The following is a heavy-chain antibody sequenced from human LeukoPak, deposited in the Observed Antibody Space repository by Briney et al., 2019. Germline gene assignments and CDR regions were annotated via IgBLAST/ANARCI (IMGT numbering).Heavy chain of an antibody. CDR3: AREGGYCSSTSCSFDY. J-gene: IGHJ4*02. CDR1: GYSISSGYY. D-gene: IGHD2-2*01. CDR2: IYHSGST. Sequence: KPSETLSLTCAVSGYSISSGYYWGWIRQPPGKGLEWIGSIYHSGSTYYNSSLKSRVTISVDTSKNQFSLKLSSVTAADTAVYYCAREGGYCSSTSCSFDYWGQGTLVTVSS. V-gene: IGHV4-38-2*02.